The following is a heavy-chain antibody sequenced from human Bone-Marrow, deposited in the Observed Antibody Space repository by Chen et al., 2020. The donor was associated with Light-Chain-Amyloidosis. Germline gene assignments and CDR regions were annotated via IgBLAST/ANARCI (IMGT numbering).Heavy chain of an antibody. CDR2: IYPGDSET. CDR3: ARGAPGISGTMWQGTFDI. D-gene: IGHD1-7*01. Sequence: EVQVVQSGAEVKKPGESLKIPCKASGYTFTLYWIGWVRQMSGKGLEWMGTIYPGDSETSYSPSLQGQVTISADNSISTAYLEWSSLKASDTAMYYWARGAPGISGTMWQGTFDIWGQGTMVTVSS. J-gene: IGHJ3*02. CDR1: GYTFTLYW. V-gene: IGHV5-51*01.